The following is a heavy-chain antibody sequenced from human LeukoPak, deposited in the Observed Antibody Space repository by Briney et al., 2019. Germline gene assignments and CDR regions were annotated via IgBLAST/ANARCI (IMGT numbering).Heavy chain of an antibody. CDR1: AYPISSGYY. D-gene: IGHD5-18*01. CDR2: FYHSGST. CDR3: ARDTAMVRADDAFDI. Sequence: SETXSLTCTVSAYPISSGYYWGWSRQPPGKGLEGIGSFYHSGSTYYNPSLKSRVTISVDTSKNQFSLKLSSVTAADTAVYYCARDTAMVRADDAFDIWGQGTMVTVPS. J-gene: IGHJ3*02. V-gene: IGHV4-38-2*02.